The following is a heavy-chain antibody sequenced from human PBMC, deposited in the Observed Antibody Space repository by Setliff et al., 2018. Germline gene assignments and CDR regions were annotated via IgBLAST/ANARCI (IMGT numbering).Heavy chain of an antibody. CDR1: RFTFSNYA. J-gene: IGHJ4*02. V-gene: IGHV3-23*01. D-gene: IGHD4-17*01. Sequence: GGSLRLSCAASRFTFSNYAMSWVRQAPGKGLEWVSAISASGRTTYSADSVKGRFTISRDNSKNTLSLQMNSLRAEDTAVYYCARDAPLYGDFGYYFDYWGQGTLVTVSS. CDR2: ISASGRTT. CDR3: ARDAPLYGDFGYYFDY.